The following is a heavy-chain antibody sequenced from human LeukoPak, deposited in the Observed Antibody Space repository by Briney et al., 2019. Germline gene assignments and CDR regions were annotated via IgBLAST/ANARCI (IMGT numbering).Heavy chain of an antibody. D-gene: IGHD2-2*02. CDR1: GFTFCNGW. CDR2: IKSKSERGTT. J-gene: IGHJ4*02. Sequence: GGSLRLSCAASGFTFCNGWMSWVRQAPGKGLEWVGRIKSKSERGTTDYAAPVKGRFTISRDGSTNTVYLHMNSLKTEDTAVYFCTSNLYCSTSSCYTLDNWGQGTLVAVSP. V-gene: IGHV3-15*01. CDR3: TSNLYCSTSSCYTLDN.